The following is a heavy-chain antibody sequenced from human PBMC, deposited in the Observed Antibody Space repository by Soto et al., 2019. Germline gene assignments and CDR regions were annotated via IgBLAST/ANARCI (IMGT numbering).Heavy chain of an antibody. CDR2: IWYDGSHK. J-gene: IGHJ6*02. D-gene: IGHD3-10*01. CDR3: ARGEYVDSCGRDV. Sequence: QVQLVESGGGVVQPGRSLRLSCVASGFTFSSHGMHWVRQAPGKGLEWVAVIWYDGSHKQYVDSVEGRFTISRDNSKNTLYLHMNSLRVEDTAVYHCARGEYVDSCGRDVWGQGTTVTVSS. CDR1: GFTFSSHG. V-gene: IGHV3-33*01.